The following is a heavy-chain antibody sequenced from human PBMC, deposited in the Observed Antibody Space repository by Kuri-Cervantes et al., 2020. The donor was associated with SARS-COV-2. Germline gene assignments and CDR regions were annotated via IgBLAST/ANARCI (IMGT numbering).Heavy chain of an antibody. CDR2: IYTSGST. Sequence: GSLRLSCTVSGGSISSYYWSWIRQPAGKGLEWIGRIYTSGSTNYNPSLKSLVTISVDTSKNQFSLKLSSVTAADTAVYYCARRAVTRGLASWFDPWGQGTLVTVSS. J-gene: IGHJ5*02. V-gene: IGHV4-4*07. CDR1: GGSISSYY. D-gene: IGHD4-17*01. CDR3: ARRAVTRGLASWFDP.